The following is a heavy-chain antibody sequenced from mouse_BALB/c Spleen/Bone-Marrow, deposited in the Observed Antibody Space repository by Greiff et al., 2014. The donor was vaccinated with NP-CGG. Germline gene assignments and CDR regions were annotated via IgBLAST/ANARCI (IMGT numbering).Heavy chain of an antibody. CDR2: INPYNDGT. CDR3: VREGVDYFDY. J-gene: IGHJ2*01. V-gene: IGHV1-14*01. Sequence: VQLKESGPELVKPGASVKMSCKASGYTFTSYVMHSVKQKPGQGLEWIGYINPYNDGTKYNEKFKGKATLTSDKSSSTAYMELSSLTSEDSAVYYCVREGVDYFDYWGQGTTLTVSS. CDR1: GYTFTSYV.